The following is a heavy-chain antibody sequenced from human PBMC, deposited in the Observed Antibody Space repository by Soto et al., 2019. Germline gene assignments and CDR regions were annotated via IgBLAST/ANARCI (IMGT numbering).Heavy chain of an antibody. D-gene: IGHD3-10*01. Sequence: PSETLSLTYSVCGGSFNGYYWSWIRQHPGTGLEWIGEINHSGSTNYNPSLKSRVTTSVDTSKNQFSLKLSSVTAADTAVYYCARGRRRSITMVRGARVPGYGMDVWGQGTTVTVSS. CDR2: INHSGST. CDR1: GGSFNGYY. V-gene: IGHV4-34*01. CDR3: ARGRRRSITMVRGARVPGYGMDV. J-gene: IGHJ6*02.